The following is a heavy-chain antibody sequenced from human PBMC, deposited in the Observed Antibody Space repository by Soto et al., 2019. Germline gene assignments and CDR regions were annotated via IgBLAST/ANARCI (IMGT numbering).Heavy chain of an antibody. V-gene: IGHV3-21*01. D-gene: IGHD6-6*01. J-gene: IGHJ6*03. Sequence: EVQLVESGGGLVKPGGSLRLSCAASGFTFSSYSMNWVRQAPGKGLEWVSSISSSSSYIYYAESVKGRFTITRDNAKNSLYLQMNILRAEDTAVYYCARVSSSSYYYYYYMDVWGKGTTVTVAS. CDR2: ISSSSSYI. CDR1: GFTFSSYS. CDR3: ARVSSSSYYYYYYMDV.